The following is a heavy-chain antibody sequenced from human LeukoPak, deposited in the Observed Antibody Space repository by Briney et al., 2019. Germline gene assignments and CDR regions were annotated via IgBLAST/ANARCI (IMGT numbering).Heavy chain of an antibody. D-gene: IGHD3-22*01. V-gene: IGHV4-59*01. CDR2: IYYSGST. J-gene: IGHJ5*02. CDR1: GGSISSYY. CDR3: ARATLNYYDSSGYYPSNWFDP. Sequence: SETLSLTCTVSGGSISSYYWSWIRQPPGKGLEWFGYIYYSGSTNYNASLKSRVTISVDTSKNQFSLKLSSVTAADTAVYYCARATLNYYDSSGYYPSNWFDPWGQGTLVTVSS.